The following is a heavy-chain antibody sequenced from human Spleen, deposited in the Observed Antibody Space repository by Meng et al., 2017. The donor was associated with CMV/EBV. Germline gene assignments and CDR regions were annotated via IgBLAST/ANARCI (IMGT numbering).Heavy chain of an antibody. CDR2: INHSGST. V-gene: IGHV4-38-2*02. J-gene: IGHJ4*02. CDR3: ARGYRNFDY. D-gene: IGHD5-24*01. CDR1: GDSVSSGYY. Sequence: ESLKISCTVSGDSVSSGYYWGWVRQPPGKGLEWIGEINHSGSTNYNPSLKSRVTISVDTSKNQFSLKLSSVTAADTAVYYCARGYRNFDYWGQGTLVTVSS.